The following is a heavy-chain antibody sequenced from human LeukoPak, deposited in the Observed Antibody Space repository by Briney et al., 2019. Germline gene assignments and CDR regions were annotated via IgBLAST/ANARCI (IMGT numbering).Heavy chain of an antibody. J-gene: IGHJ6*04. CDR3: ARDADSSSWSMYYYYGMDV. V-gene: IGHV3-21*01. CDR1: GFTFSSYS. Sequence: PGGSLRLSCAASGFTFSSYSMNWVRQAPGKGLEWVSSISSSSSYIYYADSVKGRFTISRDNAKNSLYLQMNSLRAEDTAVYYWARDADSSSWSMYYYYGMDVWGKGTTVTVSS. CDR2: ISSSSSYI. D-gene: IGHD6-13*01.